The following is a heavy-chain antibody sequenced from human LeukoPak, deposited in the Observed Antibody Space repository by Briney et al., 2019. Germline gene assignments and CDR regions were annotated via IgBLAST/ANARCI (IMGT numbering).Heavy chain of an antibody. Sequence: SQTLSLTCTVSGGSISSGGYYWRWIRQPPGKGLEWIGYIYHSGSTYYNPSLKSRVTISVDRSKNQFSLKLSSVTAADTAVYYCARGRHQLLSPDWGQGTLVTVSS. J-gene: IGHJ4*02. CDR3: ARGRHQLLSPD. D-gene: IGHD2-2*01. V-gene: IGHV4-30-2*01. CDR1: GGSISSGGYY. CDR2: IYHSGST.